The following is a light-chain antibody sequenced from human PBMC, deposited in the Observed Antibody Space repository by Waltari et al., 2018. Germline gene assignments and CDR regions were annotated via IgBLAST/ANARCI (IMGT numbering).Light chain of an antibody. J-gene: IGLJ1*01. CDR3: AAWDDSLNGYV. V-gene: IGLV1-44*01. CDR1: SSNTGHNL. Sequence: QSVLTQPLSASGTPGQRVTISCSGSSSNTGHNLFNWFPHLPGTAPKLLIFSNKQRPSGVPDRFSGSKPGNSASLAISGLQSEDEAEYYCAAWDDSLNGYVFGTGTKVTVL. CDR2: SNK.